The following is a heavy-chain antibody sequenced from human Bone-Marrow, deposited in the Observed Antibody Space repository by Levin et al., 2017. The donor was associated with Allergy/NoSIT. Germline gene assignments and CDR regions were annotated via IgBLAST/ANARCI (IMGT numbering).Heavy chain of an antibody. D-gene: IGHD2-21*01. CDR1: GYSFTRHW. V-gene: IGHV5-51*03. J-gene: IGHJ6*03. CDR2: IFPGDSDT. CDR3: ARGIVVLSPTYHFYMAV. Sequence: PGASVKVSCQGSGYSFTRHWIGWVRQMPGKGLEWMGIIFPGDSDTRYSPSFQGQVTISADTSTNTAYLQWSSLKTSDTATYYCARGIVVLSPTYHFYMAVWGSGTTVTVSS.